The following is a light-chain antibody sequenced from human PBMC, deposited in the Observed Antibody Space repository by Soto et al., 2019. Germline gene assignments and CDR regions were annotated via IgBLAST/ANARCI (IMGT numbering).Light chain of an antibody. CDR3: HSRA. CDR1: QGISTY. Sequence: DIQLTQSPSLLTASLGDRATITCRASQGISTYLHWYQQKPGKAPNLLIYAASTLQSVVPSRFSGSVSETEFTLTISRLPTDDFATYFCHSRAFGQGTRLEIK. V-gene: IGKV1-9*01. J-gene: IGKJ5*01. CDR2: AAS.